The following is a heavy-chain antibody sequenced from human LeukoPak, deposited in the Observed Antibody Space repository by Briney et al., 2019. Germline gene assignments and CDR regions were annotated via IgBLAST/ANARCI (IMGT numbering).Heavy chain of an antibody. CDR2: ISSGGTYK. Sequence: GGSLRLSCAASGFTFSDYTMNWVRQAPGEGLEWVSSISSGGTYKYYADSVKGRFTISRDNAQNSLYLQMNSLRAEDSSVYYCARPTTVTTISADAFDIWGQGTMVTSLQ. CDR1: GFTFSDYT. J-gene: IGHJ3*02. V-gene: IGHV3-21*01. D-gene: IGHD4-17*01. CDR3: ARPTTVTTISADAFDI.